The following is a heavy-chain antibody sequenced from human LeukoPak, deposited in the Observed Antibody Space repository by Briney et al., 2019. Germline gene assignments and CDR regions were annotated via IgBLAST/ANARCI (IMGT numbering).Heavy chain of an antibody. Sequence: PSETLSLTCTVSGYSISNGFYWAWIRRPPGKGLEWIGSVYHTGSTYSNPSLKSRVTISVDRSKNQFSLKLNSVTAADTAVYYCASLEFWGQGTLVTVSS. D-gene: IGHD1-1*01. CDR2: VYHTGST. CDR1: GYSISNGFY. J-gene: IGHJ4*02. V-gene: IGHV4-38-2*02. CDR3: ASLEF.